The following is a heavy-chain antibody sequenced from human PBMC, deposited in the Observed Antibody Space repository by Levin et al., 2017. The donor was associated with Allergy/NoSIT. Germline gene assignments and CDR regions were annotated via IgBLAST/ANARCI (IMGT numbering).Heavy chain of an antibody. D-gene: IGHD2-15*01. CDR2: LIPTLGSA. CDR3: ARCSVSSCQVGYYGMDV. V-gene: IGHV1-69*13. Sequence: PEASVKVSCKASGGTFSDIAISWVRQAPGQGLEWVGGLIPTLGSANYAQKFHDRFKITAEASTNTTFMEVTGLTSEDTAVYFCARCSVSSCQVGYYGMDVWGQGTTVIVSS. J-gene: IGHJ6*02. CDR1: GGTFSDIA.